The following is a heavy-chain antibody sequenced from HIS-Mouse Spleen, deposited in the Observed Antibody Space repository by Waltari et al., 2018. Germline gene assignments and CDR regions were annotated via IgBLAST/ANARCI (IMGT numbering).Heavy chain of an antibody. V-gene: IGHV2-70*15. Sequence: QVTLRESGPALVKPTQTLTLTCTFSGFSLSTSGMCVSWIRQPPGKALEWLARIDWDDDKYYSTSLKTRLPLSKDTSKNQVVLTMTNMDPVDTATYYCARIQAGKLELPFDYWGQGTLVTVSS. CDR1: GFSLSTSGMC. J-gene: IGHJ4*02. D-gene: IGHD1-7*01. CDR2: IDWDDDK. CDR3: ARIQAGKLELPFDY.